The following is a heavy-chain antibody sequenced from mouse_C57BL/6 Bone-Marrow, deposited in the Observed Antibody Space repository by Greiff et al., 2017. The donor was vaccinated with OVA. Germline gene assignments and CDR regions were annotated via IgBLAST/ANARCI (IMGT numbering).Heavy chain of an antibody. Sequence: VQLQQSGAELVRPGASVKLSCTASGFNITDYYMHWVKQRPEQGLEWIGRIDPADGDTAYAQKFKGKATLTADTSSNTAYLQLSSLTSEDTAVYYGTDSGSWFAYWGQGTPVTVSA. V-gene: IGHV14-1*01. J-gene: IGHJ3*01. CDR1: GFNITDYY. CDR2: IDPADGDT. CDR3: TDSGSWFAY.